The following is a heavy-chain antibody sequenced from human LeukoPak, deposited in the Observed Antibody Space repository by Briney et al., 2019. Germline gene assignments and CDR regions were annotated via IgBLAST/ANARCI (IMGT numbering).Heavy chain of an antibody. J-gene: IGHJ6*03. Sequence: PSETLSITCTVSGGSISSYYWSWIRQPPGKGLEWIGYIYYSGSTNYNPSLKSRVTISVDTSKNQFSLKLSSVTAADTAVYYCAGELDYYYMDVWGKGTTVTVSS. CDR1: GGSISSYY. CDR3: AGELDYYYMDV. CDR2: IYYSGST. V-gene: IGHV4-59*01.